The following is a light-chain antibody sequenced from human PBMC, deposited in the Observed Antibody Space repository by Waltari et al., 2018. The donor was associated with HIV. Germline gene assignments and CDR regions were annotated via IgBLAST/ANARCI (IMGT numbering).Light chain of an antibody. J-gene: IGKJ4*01. CDR1: QSISTW. V-gene: IGKV1-5*03. Sequence: DIQMTQSPSTLSASVGDRVTITCRASQSISTWLAWYQQKPGKAPKLMIYKASTLESGVPSRFSGSGSGTEFTFTISSLQPNDFATYYCQQYNGYPVTFGGGTKVEIK. CDR3: QQYNGYPVT. CDR2: KAS.